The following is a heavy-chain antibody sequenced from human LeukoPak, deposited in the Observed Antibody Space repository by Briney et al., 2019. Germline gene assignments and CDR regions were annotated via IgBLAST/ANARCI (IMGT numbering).Heavy chain of an antibody. CDR2: ISGSGDSA. J-gene: IGHJ4*02. CDR3: AKDSQAHYESSAYYSPFEY. CDR1: GFTFSTYP. V-gene: IGHV3-23*01. Sequence: PGGSLRLSCAASGFTFSTYPMSWVRQAPGKGLEWVSSISGSGDSAYYANSVKGRITISRDNSRSTLYMQLSSLRAEDTAVYYCAKDSQAHYESSAYYSPFEYWGQGTLVTVSS. D-gene: IGHD3-22*01.